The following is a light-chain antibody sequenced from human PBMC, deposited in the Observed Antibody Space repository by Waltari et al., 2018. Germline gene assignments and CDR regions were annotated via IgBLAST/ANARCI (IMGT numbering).Light chain of an antibody. Sequence: QSVLTQPPSVSAAPGQRVTIPCSGGRSNLGNNYVSWYRQFPGTAPKLLIYEDTERPSGIAGRFSGSKSGTSATLDITGLQAGDEADYYCGTWDSSLSGAVFGGGTHLTVL. CDR3: GTWDSSLSGAV. CDR1: RSNLGNNY. V-gene: IGLV1-51*02. J-gene: IGLJ7*01. CDR2: EDT.